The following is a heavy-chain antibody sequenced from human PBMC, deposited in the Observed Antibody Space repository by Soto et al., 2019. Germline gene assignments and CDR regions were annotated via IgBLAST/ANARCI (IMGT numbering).Heavy chain of an antibody. Sequence: QVQLQESGPGLVKPSQTLSLTCTVSGGSISSGGYYWRWIRQHPGRGLEWIGYTYYSGSTYYNPSFRGRVTISVDTSKHQFSLKLSSVTAADTAVYYCARVLPYYYDSSGYTGFGYFDYWGQGTLVTVSS. J-gene: IGHJ4*02. V-gene: IGHV4-31*03. CDR2: TYYSGST. CDR1: GGSISSGGYY. CDR3: ARVLPYYYDSSGYTGFGYFDY. D-gene: IGHD3-22*01.